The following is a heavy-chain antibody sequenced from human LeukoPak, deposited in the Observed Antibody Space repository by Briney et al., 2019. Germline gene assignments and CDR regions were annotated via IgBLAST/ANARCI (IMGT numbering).Heavy chain of an antibody. CDR2: IYYSGST. J-gene: IGHJ5*02. D-gene: IGHD4-11*01. CDR1: GGSISSSSYY. Sequence: SETLSLTCTFSGGSISSSSYYWGWIRQPPGKGLEWIGSIYYSGSTYYNPSLKSRVTISVDTSKNQFSLKLSSVTAADTAVYYCARHDYSISYNWFDPWGQGTLVTVSS. V-gene: IGHV4-39*01. CDR3: ARHDYSISYNWFDP.